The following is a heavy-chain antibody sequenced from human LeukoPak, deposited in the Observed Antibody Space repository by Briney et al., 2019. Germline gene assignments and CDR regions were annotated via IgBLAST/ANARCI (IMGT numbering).Heavy chain of an antibody. V-gene: IGHV3-21*01. D-gene: IGHD6-13*01. CDR3: ARVLAAAGQNWFDP. Sequence: PGGSLRLSCAVSGFTFSSYSMNWVRQAPGKGLEWVSSISSIGSYIYYADSVKGRFTISRDNAKNSLYLQMNSLRAEDTAVYYCARVLAAAGQNWFDPWGQGTLVTVSS. CDR1: GFTFSSYS. CDR2: ISSIGSYI. J-gene: IGHJ5*02.